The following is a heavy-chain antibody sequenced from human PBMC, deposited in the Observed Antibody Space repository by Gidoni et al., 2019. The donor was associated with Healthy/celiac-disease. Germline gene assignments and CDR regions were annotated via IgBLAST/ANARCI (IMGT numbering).Heavy chain of an antibody. D-gene: IGHD1-26*01. Sequence: QVQLVESGAGVVQPGRSLRLSCAASGFPVSSYGLHWVRQAPGKGLEWVAVISYDGSNKYYADSVKGRFTISRDNSKNTLYLQMNSLRAEDTAVYYCAKELGLELGAFDIWGQGTMVTVSS. CDR1: GFPVSSYG. J-gene: IGHJ3*02. CDR3: AKELGLELGAFDI. CDR2: ISYDGSNK. V-gene: IGHV3-30*18.